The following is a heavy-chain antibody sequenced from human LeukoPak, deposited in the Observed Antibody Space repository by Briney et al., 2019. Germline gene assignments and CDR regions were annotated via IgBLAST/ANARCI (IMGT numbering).Heavy chain of an antibody. D-gene: IGHD3-3*01. CDR3: ASEIIFGSFDY. CDR2: ISTSGSTI. Sequence: GGSLRLSCAASGFTFSDYYMSWIRQAPGKGLEWVSYISTSGSTIYYADSVKGRFTISRDNAKNTLYLQMNSLRAEDTAVYYCASEIIFGSFDYWGQGTLVTVSS. J-gene: IGHJ4*02. V-gene: IGHV3-11*04. CDR1: GFTFSDYY.